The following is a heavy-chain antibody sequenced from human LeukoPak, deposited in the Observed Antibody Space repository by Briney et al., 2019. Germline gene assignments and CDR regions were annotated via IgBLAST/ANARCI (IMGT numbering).Heavy chain of an antibody. Sequence: SETLSLTCAVSGYSISSGYYWGWIRQPPGKGLEWIGSTYHSGSTYYNPSLKSRVTISVDTSENQFSLKLSSVTAADTAVYYCARIYCTSTSCYPGRGYFDYWGQGTLVTVSS. CDR3: ARIYCTSTSCYPGRGYFDY. D-gene: IGHD2-2*01. V-gene: IGHV4-38-2*01. CDR2: TYHSGST. J-gene: IGHJ4*02. CDR1: GYSISSGYY.